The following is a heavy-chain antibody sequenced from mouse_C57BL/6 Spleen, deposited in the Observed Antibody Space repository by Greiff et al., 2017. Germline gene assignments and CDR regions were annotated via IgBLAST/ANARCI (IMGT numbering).Heavy chain of an antibody. CDR2: IYPGSGST. D-gene: IGHD2-4*01. CDR1: GYTFTSYW. J-gene: IGHJ2*01. V-gene: IGHV1-55*01. Sequence: QVQLQQPGAELVKPGASVKMSCKASGYTFTSYWITWVKQRPGQGLEWIGDIYPGSGSTNYNEKFKSKDTLTVDPSYSPAYMQLSSLTSDDSAGDYWANFDYDRLDDWGQGTTLTVSS. CDR3: ANFDYDRLDD.